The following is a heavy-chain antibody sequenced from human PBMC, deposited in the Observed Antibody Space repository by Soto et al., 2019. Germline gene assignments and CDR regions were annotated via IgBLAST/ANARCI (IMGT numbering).Heavy chain of an antibody. CDR1: GFTVSSNY. CDR3: ARGSGWCGGAFDI. Sequence: PGGSLRLSCAASGFTVSSNYMSWVRQAPGKGLEWVSVIYSGGSTYYADSVKGRFTISRDNSKNTLYLQMNSLRAEDTAVYYCARGSGWCGGAFDIWGQGTMVTVSS. V-gene: IGHV3-53*01. CDR2: IYSGGST. D-gene: IGHD2-21*01. J-gene: IGHJ3*02.